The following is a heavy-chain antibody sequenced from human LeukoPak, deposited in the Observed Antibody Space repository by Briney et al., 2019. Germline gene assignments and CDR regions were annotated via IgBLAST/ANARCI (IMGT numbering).Heavy chain of an antibody. J-gene: IGHJ4*02. CDR1: GDSISNDNYY. CDR2: IYYSGTT. D-gene: IGHD6-19*01. CDR3: ARSGGYSSPQNY. Sequence: SETLSLTCPVSGDSISNDNYYWAWIRQPPGKGLEWIGNIYYSGTTNYTPSLKSRVTISVDTSKSPFSLKLNSVTAADTAVYYCARSGGYSSPQNYWGQGTLVTVSS. V-gene: IGHV4-61*01.